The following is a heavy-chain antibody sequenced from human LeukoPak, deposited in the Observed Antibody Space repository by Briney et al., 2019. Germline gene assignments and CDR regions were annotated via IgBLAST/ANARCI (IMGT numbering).Heavy chain of an antibody. CDR2: ISSSSSYI. CDR1: GFTFSSYS. V-gene: IGHV3-21*01. Sequence: GGSLRLSCAASGFTFSSYSMNWVRQAPGKGLEWVSSISSSSSYIYYADSVKGRFTISRDNAMNSLYLQMNSLRAEDTAVYYCARDLDSRFDYWGQGTLVTVSS. J-gene: IGHJ4*02. D-gene: IGHD6-13*01. CDR3: ARDLDSRFDY.